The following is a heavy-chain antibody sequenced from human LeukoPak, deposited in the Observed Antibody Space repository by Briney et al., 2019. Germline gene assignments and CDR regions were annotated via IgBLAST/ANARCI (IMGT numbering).Heavy chain of an antibody. Sequence: SQTLSLTCTVSGGSISSGGYYWSWIRQHSGKGLEWIGYIYYSGSTYYNPSLKSRVTISVDTSKNQFSLKLSSVTAADTAVYYCARDHRFSLYGMDVWGQGTTVTVSS. D-gene: IGHD3-3*01. J-gene: IGHJ6*02. V-gene: IGHV4-31*03. CDR3: ARDHRFSLYGMDV. CDR1: GGSISSGGYY. CDR2: IYYSGST.